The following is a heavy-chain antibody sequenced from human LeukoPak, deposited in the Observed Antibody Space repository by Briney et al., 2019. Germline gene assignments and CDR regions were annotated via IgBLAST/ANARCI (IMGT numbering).Heavy chain of an antibody. CDR3: ARGANTLFDY. D-gene: IGHD5-18*01. CDR1: GFTFTNYD. Sequence: GGSLRLSCAASGFTFTNYDMHWVRQATGKGLEWVSAIGTAGDTYYPGSVRGRFTVSRENAKNSLDLQMNSLTAGDTAVYYCARGANTLFDYWGQGILVTVSS. J-gene: IGHJ4*02. CDR2: IGTAGDT. V-gene: IGHV3-13*04.